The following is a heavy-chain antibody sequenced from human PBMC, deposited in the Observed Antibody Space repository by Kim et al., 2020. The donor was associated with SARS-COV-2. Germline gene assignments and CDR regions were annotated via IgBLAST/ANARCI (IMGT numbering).Heavy chain of an antibody. CDR2: IGYSGGSI. CDR3: AKEPGDA. J-gene: IGHJ3*01. CDR1: EFTFSSYG. V-gene: IGHV3-23*01. D-gene: IGHD2-2*01. Sequence: GGSLRLSCLASEFTFSSYGMSWVRQAPGKGLEWVSVIGYSGGSIFYTDSVRGRFTILRDKSKNTMYPQMNSLRADDTAVYYCAKEPGDA.